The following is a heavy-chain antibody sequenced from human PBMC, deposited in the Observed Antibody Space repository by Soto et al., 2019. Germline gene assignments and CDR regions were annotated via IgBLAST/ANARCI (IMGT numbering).Heavy chain of an antibody. Sequence: QVQLVESGGGVVQPGRSLRLSCAASGFTFSSYAMHWVRQAPGKGLEWVAVISYDGSNKYYADSVKGRFTISRDNSKNTLYLQMHSLRVEDTAVYYCASAPITVVTPYYFDYWGQGTLGTVSS. D-gene: IGHD2-21*02. CDR1: GFTFSSYA. J-gene: IGHJ4*02. V-gene: IGHV3-30-3*01. CDR3: ASAPITVVTPYYFDY. CDR2: ISYDGSNK.